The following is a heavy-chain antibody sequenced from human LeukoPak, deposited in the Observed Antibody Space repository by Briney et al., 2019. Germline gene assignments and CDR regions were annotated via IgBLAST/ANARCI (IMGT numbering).Heavy chain of an antibody. J-gene: IGHJ3*02. Sequence: SETLSLTCTVSGYSISSGYYWGWLRQPPGKGLEWIGNIYHDGSTYYSLSLKSRVTISVDTSKNQFSLKLSSVTAADTAVYYCARDTGYYPHDAFDIWGQGTMVTVSS. V-gene: IGHV4-38-2*02. CDR3: ARDTGYYPHDAFDI. CDR2: IYHDGST. CDR1: GYSISSGYY. D-gene: IGHD3-3*01.